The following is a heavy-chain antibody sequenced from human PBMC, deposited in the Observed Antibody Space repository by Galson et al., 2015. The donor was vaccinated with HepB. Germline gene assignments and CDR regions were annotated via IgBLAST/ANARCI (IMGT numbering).Heavy chain of an antibody. CDR1: GFTVSSNY. CDR2: IYSGGST. D-gene: IGHD5-18*01. Sequence: SLRLSCAASGFTVSSNYMSWVRQAPGKGLEWVSVIYSGGSTYYADSVKGRFTISRDNSKNTLYLQMNSLRAEDTAVYYCASEIYSYGYAGAFDIWGQGTMVTVSS. CDR3: ASEIYSYGYAGAFDI. J-gene: IGHJ3*02. V-gene: IGHV3-66*02.